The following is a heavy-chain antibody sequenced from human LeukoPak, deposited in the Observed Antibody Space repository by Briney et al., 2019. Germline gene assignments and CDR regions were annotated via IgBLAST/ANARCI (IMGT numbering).Heavy chain of an antibody. J-gene: IGHJ3*02. CDR2: ISYDGSQK. CDR3: ANEPRLTGKDAFDI. Sequence: GGSLRLSCAASGFTFSSYAMHWVRQAPGQGLEWVALISYDGSQKYYADSVKGRFTVSRDNSKNTLYLQTNSLRAEDTAVYYCANEPRLTGKDAFDIWGQGTMVTVSS. CDR1: GFTFSSYA. D-gene: IGHD7-27*01. V-gene: IGHV3-30-3*02.